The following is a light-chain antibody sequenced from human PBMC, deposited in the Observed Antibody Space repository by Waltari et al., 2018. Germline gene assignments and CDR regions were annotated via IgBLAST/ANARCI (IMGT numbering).Light chain of an antibody. CDR3: TSFTSSTTWV. CDR1: SSDVGGYNY. Sequence: QSALTQPASVSGSPGQSITISCTGTSSDVGGYNYVSWYQPHPGKAPKLLICEVSNRPSGGSTRFSGSKSGNTASLTISGLQAEDEADYHCTSFTSSTTWVFGGGTKLTVL. V-gene: IGLV2-14*01. J-gene: IGLJ3*02. CDR2: EVS.